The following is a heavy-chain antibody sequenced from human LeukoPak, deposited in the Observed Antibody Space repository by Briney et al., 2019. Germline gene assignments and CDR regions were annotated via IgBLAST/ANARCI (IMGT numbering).Heavy chain of an antibody. D-gene: IGHD1-26*01. CDR3: AASGSYSRRVVDAFDI. Sequence: SGGSLRLSCAASGFTFSSYDMHWVRQPTGKGLEWVSGIGTTGDTYYPGSVKGRFTISRENAKNALYLQMNSLRAGDTAVYYCAASGSYSRRVVDAFDIWGQGTMVTVSS. CDR2: IGTTGDT. CDR1: GFTFSSYD. V-gene: IGHV3-13*04. J-gene: IGHJ3*02.